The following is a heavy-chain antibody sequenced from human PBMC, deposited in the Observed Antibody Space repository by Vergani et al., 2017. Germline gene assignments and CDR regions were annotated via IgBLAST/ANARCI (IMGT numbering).Heavy chain of an antibody. J-gene: IGHJ4*02. CDR1: GYTFTSYW. Sequence: VQLVQSGAEVKKPGASVKVSCKASGYTFTSYWIGWVRQMPGKGLEWMGIIYPGDSDTRYSPSFQGQVTISADKSISTAYLQWSSLKASDTAMYYCARGKAKYYYDSSGYYGFDYWGQGTLVTVSS. CDR2: IYPGDSDT. D-gene: IGHD3-22*01. V-gene: IGHV5-51*01. CDR3: ARGKAKYYYDSSGYYGFDY.